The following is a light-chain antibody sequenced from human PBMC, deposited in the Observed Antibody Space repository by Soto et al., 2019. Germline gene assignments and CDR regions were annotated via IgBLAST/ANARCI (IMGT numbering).Light chain of an antibody. Sequence: QSALTQPASVSGSPGQSITISCTGTSSDIGNYDFVSWYQQVPGTAPKAMIYEVSSRPSGVSNRFSGSKSGNTASLTISGLQAEDEAYYYCSSYTSKSSLIFGGGTQLTVL. CDR3: SSYTSKSSLI. CDR2: EVS. J-gene: IGLJ2*01. CDR1: SSDIGNYDF. V-gene: IGLV2-14*01.